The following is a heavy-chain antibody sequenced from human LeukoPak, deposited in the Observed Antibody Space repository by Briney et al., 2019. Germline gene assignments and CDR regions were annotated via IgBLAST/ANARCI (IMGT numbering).Heavy chain of an antibody. Sequence: GGSLRLSCAASGFTFSTYWMHWVRQAPGKGLVWVARIKGDGSSTIYADSVKGRFTISRDNSKNTLYLQTSSLGAEDTAVYYCARASTTVPNLLDHWGRGTLVTVSS. D-gene: IGHD4-17*01. CDR1: GFTFSTYW. V-gene: IGHV3-74*01. CDR2: IKGDGSST. CDR3: ARASTTVPNLLDH. J-gene: IGHJ4*02.